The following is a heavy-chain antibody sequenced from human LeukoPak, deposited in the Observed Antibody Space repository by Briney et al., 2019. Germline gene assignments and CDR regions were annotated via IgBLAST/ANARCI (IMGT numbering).Heavy chain of an antibody. CDR3: ARDEVGPTKQLVRNYYYGMDV. Sequence: ASVKVSCKASGYTFTSYYMHWVRQAPGQGLEWMGIINPSGGSTSYAQKFQGRVTMTRDTSTSTVYMELSSLRSEDTAVYYCARDEVGPTKQLVRNYYYGMDVWGQGTTVTVSS. V-gene: IGHV1-46*01. J-gene: IGHJ6*02. CDR1: GYTFTSYY. CDR2: INPSGGST. D-gene: IGHD6-6*01.